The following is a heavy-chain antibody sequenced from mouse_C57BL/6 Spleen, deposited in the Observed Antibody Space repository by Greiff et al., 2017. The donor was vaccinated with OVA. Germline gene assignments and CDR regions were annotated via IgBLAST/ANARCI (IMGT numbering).Heavy chain of an antibody. CDR1: GYTFTDYN. Sequence: VQLKQSGPELVKPGASVKIPCKASGYTFTDYNMDWVKQSHGKSLEWIGDINPNNGGTIYNQKFKGKATLTVDKSSSTAYMELRSLTSEDTAVYYCARVGYYALDDWGKGTTLTVSS. J-gene: IGHJ2*01. CDR2: INPNNGGT. CDR3: ARVGYYALDD. D-gene: IGHD2-3*01. V-gene: IGHV1-18*01.